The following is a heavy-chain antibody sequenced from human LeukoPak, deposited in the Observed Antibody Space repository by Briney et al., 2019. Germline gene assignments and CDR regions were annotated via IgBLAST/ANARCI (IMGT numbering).Heavy chain of an antibody. V-gene: IGHV4-4*09. Sequence: PSETLSLTCTVSGGSISSYYWSWIRQPPGKGLEWIGYIYTSGSTNYNPSLKSRVTISVDTSKNQFPLKLSSVTAADTAVYYCARHGDQGAAGTFWYFDLWGRGTLVTVSS. CDR3: ARHGDQGAAGTFWYFDL. J-gene: IGHJ2*01. CDR1: GGSISSYY. CDR2: IYTSGST. D-gene: IGHD6-13*01.